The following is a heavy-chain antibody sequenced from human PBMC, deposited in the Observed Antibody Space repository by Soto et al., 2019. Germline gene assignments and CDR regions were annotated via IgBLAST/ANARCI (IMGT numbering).Heavy chain of an antibody. CDR2: INPNSGGT. CDR1: GYTFTGYY. Sequence: ASVKVSCKASGYTFTGYYMHWVRQAPGQGLEWMGWINPNSGGTNYAQKFQGRVTMTRDTSISTAYMELSRLRSDDTAVYYCARVVAYSSSFCMDVWGQGTTVTVSS. D-gene: IGHD6-13*01. CDR3: ARVVAYSSSFCMDV. V-gene: IGHV1-2*02. J-gene: IGHJ6*02.